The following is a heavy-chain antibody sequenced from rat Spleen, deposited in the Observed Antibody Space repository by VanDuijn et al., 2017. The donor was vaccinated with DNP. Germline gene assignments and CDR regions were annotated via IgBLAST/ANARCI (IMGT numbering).Heavy chain of an antibody. J-gene: IGHJ2*01. Sequence: QVQLRESGPGLLQPSQTLSLTCTVSGFSLADYSIHWVRQPPGEGLEWMGRIRANGITDYNAALKSRLSISRDTSKSQVFLEMNSLRTEDTSMYFCSRVDLGAPLDYWGQGVMVTVSS. CDR3: SRVDLGAPLDY. CDR2: IRANGIT. CDR1: GFSLADYS. V-gene: IGHV2-19*01. D-gene: IGHD5-1*01.